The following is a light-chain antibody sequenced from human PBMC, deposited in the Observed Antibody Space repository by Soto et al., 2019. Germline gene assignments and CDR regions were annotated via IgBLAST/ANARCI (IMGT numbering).Light chain of an antibody. CDR1: QSISSY. V-gene: IGKV1-39*01. CDR3: QQSYS. J-gene: IGKJ2*01. CDR2: AAS. Sequence: DIQMTQSPSSLSASVGDRVTITCRASQSISSYLNWYQQKPGKAPKLLIHAASSLQSGVPSRFSGSGSGTDFTLTLRSLQPEDFATYYCQQSYSFGPGTKLEIK.